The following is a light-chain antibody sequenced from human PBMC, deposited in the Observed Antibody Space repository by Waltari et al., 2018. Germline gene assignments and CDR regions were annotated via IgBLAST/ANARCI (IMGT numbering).Light chain of an antibody. Sequence: EIVLTQSPATLPLPPGERATLASRATLSVGSYLAWYQQKPGQAPRLLIYDASNRATGIPARCSGRGSGTDFTLTISSLEPEDFALYDCQQRSKWPSTFGQGTRLEIK. V-gene: IGKV3-11*01. CDR1: LSVGSY. J-gene: IGKJ5*01. CDR3: QQRSKWPST. CDR2: DAS.